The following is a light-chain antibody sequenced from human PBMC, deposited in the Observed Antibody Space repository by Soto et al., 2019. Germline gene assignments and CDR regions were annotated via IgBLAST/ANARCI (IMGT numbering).Light chain of an antibody. CDR3: QQRSNWPPIT. CDR2: GAS. V-gene: IGKV3D-20*02. J-gene: IGKJ5*01. Sequence: EIVLTQAPGTLSLSPGERATLSCRASQSVSNNYLAWYQQKPGQAPRLLIYGASRRATGIPDRFTGSGSGTDFTLTISSLEPEDFAVYYCQQRSNWPPITFGQGTRLEIK. CDR1: QSVSNNY.